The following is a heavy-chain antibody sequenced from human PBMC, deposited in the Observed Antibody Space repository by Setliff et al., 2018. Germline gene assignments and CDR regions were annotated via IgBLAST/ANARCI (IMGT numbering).Heavy chain of an antibody. V-gene: IGHV4-39*01. J-gene: IGHJ6*03. CDR1: GGSISSSSYY. CDR3: ARLGGSSTSGGFYYFYYYMDV. Sequence: SETLSLTCTVSGGSISSSSYYWGWIRQPPGKGLEWIGSIYYSGSTYYNPSLKSRVTIYVDTSKNQFSLNLSSVTAADTAVYYCARLGGSSTSGGFYYFYYYMDVWGKGTTVTVSS. CDR2: IYYSGST. D-gene: IGHD2-2*01.